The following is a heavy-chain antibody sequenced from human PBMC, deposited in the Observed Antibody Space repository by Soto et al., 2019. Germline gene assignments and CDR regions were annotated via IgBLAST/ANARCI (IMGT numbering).Heavy chain of an antibody. Sequence: PGGSLRLSCAASGFTFSSYGMHWVRQAPGKGLEWVAVISYDGSNKYYADSVKGRFTISRDNSKNTLYLQMNSLRAEDTAVYYCAKDPVRGYSYGYQIPPDYWGQGTLVTVPQ. V-gene: IGHV3-30*18. J-gene: IGHJ4*02. CDR1: GFTFSSYG. CDR3: AKDPVRGYSYGYQIPPDY. D-gene: IGHD5-18*01. CDR2: ISYDGSNK.